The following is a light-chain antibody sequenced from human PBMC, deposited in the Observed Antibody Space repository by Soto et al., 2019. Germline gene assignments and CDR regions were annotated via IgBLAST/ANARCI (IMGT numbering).Light chain of an antibody. Sequence: DIQMTQSPSTLSASVGDRVTITCRASQGISRWLAWYQQKPGKAPKVLIWDASSLQRGVPSRFSGSGSGTEFTLTISSLQPDDFATYYCQQYNAYSTWTFGQGTKVDIK. J-gene: IGKJ1*01. CDR1: QGISRW. CDR2: DAS. CDR3: QQYNAYSTWT. V-gene: IGKV1-5*01.